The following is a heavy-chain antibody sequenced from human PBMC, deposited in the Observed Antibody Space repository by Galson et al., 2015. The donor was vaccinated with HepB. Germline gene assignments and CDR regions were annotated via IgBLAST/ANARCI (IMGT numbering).Heavy chain of an antibody. CDR1: GFTFNNYA. J-gene: IGHJ4*02. D-gene: IGHD3-22*01. CDR2: ITGRDIIT. V-gene: IGHV3-23*01. CDR3: ARALHPFYSDINGYYSLSLDY. Sequence: SLRLSCAASGFTFNNYAMSWVRQAPGKGLEWVSAITGRDIITYHADSVKGRFTIYRDNSKNTLFLQMHSLRAEDTAIYYCARALHPFYSDINGYYSLSLDYWGRGTLVTVSS.